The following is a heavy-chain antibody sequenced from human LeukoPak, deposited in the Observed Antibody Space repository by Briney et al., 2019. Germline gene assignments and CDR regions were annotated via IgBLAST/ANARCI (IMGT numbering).Heavy chain of an antibody. D-gene: IGHD3-3*01. J-gene: IGHJ5*02. CDR2: IYYSGST. CDR3: AREGFLEWLTGFDP. Sequence: SETLSLTCTVSGRSISSYYWSWVRPPPGKGLEWIGYIYYSGSTNYNPPLKSRVTISVDTSKNQFSLKLSSVTAADTAVYYCAREGFLEWLTGFDPWGQGTLVTVSS. V-gene: IGHV4-59*01. CDR1: GRSISSYY.